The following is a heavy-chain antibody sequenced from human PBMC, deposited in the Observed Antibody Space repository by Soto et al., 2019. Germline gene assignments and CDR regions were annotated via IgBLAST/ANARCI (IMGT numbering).Heavy chain of an antibody. CDR3: AHKGYGDYPLDY. D-gene: IGHD4-17*01. Sequence: QITLKESGPTLVKPTQTLTLTCTFSGFSLSTSGVGVGWIRQPPGKALEWLAVIYWDDYKHYSPSLKSRLTITKDTSTNQVVLTMTNMDPVDTATYYCAHKGYGDYPLDYWGQGTLLTVSS. V-gene: IGHV2-5*02. CDR2: IYWDDYK. CDR1: GFSLSTSGVG. J-gene: IGHJ4*02.